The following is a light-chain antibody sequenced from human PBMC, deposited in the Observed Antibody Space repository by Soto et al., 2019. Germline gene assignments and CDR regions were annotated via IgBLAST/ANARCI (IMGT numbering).Light chain of an antibody. CDR3: CSYAGSSTFYV. V-gene: IGLV2-23*01. J-gene: IGLJ1*01. CDR1: SSDVGSYNL. CDR2: EGS. Sequence: QSALTQPASVSGSPGQSITISCTGTSSDVGSYNLVSWYQQHPGKAPKLMIYEGSKRPSGVSNRFSGSKSGNTASLTISGLKAEDEADYYCCSYAGSSTFYVFGTGTTLTVL.